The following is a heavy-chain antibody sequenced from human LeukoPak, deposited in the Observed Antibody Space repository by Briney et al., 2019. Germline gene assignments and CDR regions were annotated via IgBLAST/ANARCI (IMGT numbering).Heavy chain of an antibody. J-gene: IGHJ4*02. D-gene: IGHD7-27*01. CDR3: ARHGNWDPFDY. CDR1: GDSINSSDYY. Sequence: PSETLSLTCTVSGDSINSSDYYWAWIRQPPGEGLEWIGTIYYGGSTYYKSSLKSRLTISVDSSKNQFSLKMISVTAADTGVYYCARHGNWDPFDYWGQGALVTVSS. V-gene: IGHV4-39*01. CDR2: IYYGGST.